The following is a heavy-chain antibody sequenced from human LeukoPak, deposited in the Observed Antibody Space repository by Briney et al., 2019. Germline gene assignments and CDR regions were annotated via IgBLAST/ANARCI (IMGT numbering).Heavy chain of an antibody. D-gene: IGHD5-18*01. CDR1: GGTFSSYT. CDR3: ARVEGGPHSRAMVDY. Sequence: GSSVKVSCKACGGTFSSYTISWVRQAPGQGLEWMGRIIPILGIANYAQKFQGRVTTTADKSTSTAYMELSSLRSEDTAVYYCARVEGGPHSRAMVDYWGQGTLVTVSS. J-gene: IGHJ4*02. V-gene: IGHV1-69*02. CDR2: IIPILGIA.